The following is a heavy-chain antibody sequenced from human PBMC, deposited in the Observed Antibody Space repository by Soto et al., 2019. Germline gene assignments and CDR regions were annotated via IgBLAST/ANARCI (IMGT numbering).Heavy chain of an antibody. CDR3: ARDSPGGVYDTRDLPSYYYAMDV. Sequence: QVQLVQSGAEVKKPGSSVKVSCKASGGTFSNYAISWVRQAPGQGLEWMGWIIPLFDTANYPLRFQGRVTIAAGKSTTTAYMELSSLRSEDTAVYYCARDSPGGVYDTRDLPSYYYAMDVWGQGTTVTVSS. CDR1: GGTFSNYA. V-gene: IGHV1-69*06. J-gene: IGHJ6*02. D-gene: IGHD3-22*01. CDR2: IIPLFDTA.